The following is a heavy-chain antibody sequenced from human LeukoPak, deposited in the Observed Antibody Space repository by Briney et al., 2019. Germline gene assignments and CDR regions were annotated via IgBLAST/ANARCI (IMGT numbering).Heavy chain of an antibody. D-gene: IGHD6-19*01. CDR2: INSDGSST. Sequence: GGSLRLSCAASGLTLSSYWMHWVRQAPGKGLVWVSRINSDGSSTNYADSVKGRFTISRDNAKNTLYLQMNSLRAEDTAVYYCAKVGMAVAGTSWFDPWGQGTLVTVSS. J-gene: IGHJ5*02. V-gene: IGHV3-74*01. CDR3: AKVGMAVAGTSWFDP. CDR1: GLTLSSYW.